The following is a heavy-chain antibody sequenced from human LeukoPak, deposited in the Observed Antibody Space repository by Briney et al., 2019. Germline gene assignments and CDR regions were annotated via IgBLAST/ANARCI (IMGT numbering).Heavy chain of an antibody. D-gene: IGHD3-3*01. CDR3: ASSTQPLYYDFWSGDGSDWFDP. J-gene: IGHJ5*02. V-gene: IGHV4-61*02. Sequence: SETLSLTCTVSGGSISSGSYYWSWIRQPAGKGLEWIGRIYTSGSTNYNPSLKSRVTISVDTSKNQSSLKLSSVTAADTAVYYCASSTQPLYYDFWSGDGSDWFDPWGQGTLVTVSS. CDR1: GGSISSGSYY. CDR2: IYTSGST.